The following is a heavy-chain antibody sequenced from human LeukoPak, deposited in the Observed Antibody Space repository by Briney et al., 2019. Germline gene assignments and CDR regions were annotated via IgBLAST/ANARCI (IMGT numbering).Heavy chain of an antibody. CDR1: GGSISSGGYY. J-gene: IGHJ4*02. Sequence: SETLSLTCTVSGGSISSGGYYWSWIRQHPGKGLEWIGYIYYSGSTYYNPSLKSRVTISVDTSKNQFSLKLSSVTAADTAVYYCARAPYYYESSGYSGPLDYWGQGTLVTVSS. V-gene: IGHV4-31*03. CDR2: IYYSGST. D-gene: IGHD3-22*01. CDR3: ARAPYYYESSGYSGPLDY.